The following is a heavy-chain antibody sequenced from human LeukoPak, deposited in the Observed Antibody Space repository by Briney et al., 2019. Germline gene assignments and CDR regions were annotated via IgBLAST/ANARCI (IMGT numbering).Heavy chain of an antibody. D-gene: IGHD3-22*01. CDR3: ARLRGYYSSDAFGI. CDR1: GGSISSGDYY. CDR2: IYYSGST. V-gene: IGHV4-30-4*08. J-gene: IGHJ3*02. Sequence: PSQTLSLTCTVSGGSISSGDYYWSWIRQPPGKGLEWIGYIYYSGSTYYNPSLKSRVTISVDTSKNQFSLKLSSVTAADTAVYYCARLRGYYSSDAFGIWGQGTMVTVSS.